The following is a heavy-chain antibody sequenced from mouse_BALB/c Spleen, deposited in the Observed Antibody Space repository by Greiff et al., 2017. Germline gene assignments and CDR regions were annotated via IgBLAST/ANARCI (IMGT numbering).Heavy chain of an antibody. D-gene: IGHD1-1*01. Sequence: EVKLVESGGGLVKPGGSLKLSCAASGFTFSSYAMSWVRQTPEKRLEWVATISSGGSYTYYPDSVKGRFTISRDNAKNTLYLQMSSLRSEDTAMYYCARHGFPFITTVVAFYYYAMDYWGQGTSVTVSS. J-gene: IGHJ4*01. CDR2: ISSGGSYT. CDR1: GFTFSSYA. V-gene: IGHV5-9-3*01. CDR3: ARHGFPFITTVVAFYYYAMDY.